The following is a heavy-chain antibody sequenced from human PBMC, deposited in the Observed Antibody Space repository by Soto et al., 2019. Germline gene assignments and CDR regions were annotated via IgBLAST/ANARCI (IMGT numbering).Heavy chain of an antibody. J-gene: IGHJ6*02. CDR1: GDTFTSYG. CDR3: ARSWVTGKGGIDV. D-gene: IGHD3-16*01. CDR2: INGYTGNT. Sequence: ASVKLSCKASGDTFTSYGLSWVRQAPGQGLEWMGWINGYTGNTNYAQKFQGRVTMTTDTSTNTAYLDLWTLISDDTAVYYCARSWVTGKGGIDVWGQGTTVTVSS. V-gene: IGHV1-18*01.